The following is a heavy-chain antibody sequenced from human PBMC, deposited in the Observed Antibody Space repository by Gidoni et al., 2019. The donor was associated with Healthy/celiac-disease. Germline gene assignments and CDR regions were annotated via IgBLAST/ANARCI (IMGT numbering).Heavy chain of an antibody. CDR2: IYYSGST. D-gene: IGHD2-2*02. J-gene: IGHJ6*02. CDR1: GGSISSSSYY. Sequence: QLQLQESGPGLVKPSETLSLTCTVSGGSISSSSYYWGWIRQPPGKGLEWIGSIYYSGSTYYNPSLKSRVTISVDTSKNQFSLKLSSVTAADTAVYYCARLLCSSTSCYIAYYYYGMDVWGQGTTVTVSS. CDR3: ARLLCSSTSCYIAYYYYGMDV. V-gene: IGHV4-39*01.